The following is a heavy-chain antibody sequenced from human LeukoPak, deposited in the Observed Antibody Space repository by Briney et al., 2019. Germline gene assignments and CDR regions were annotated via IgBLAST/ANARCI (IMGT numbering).Heavy chain of an antibody. V-gene: IGHV3-48*04. CDR3: ASGGSYYYFDY. D-gene: IGHD1-26*01. Sequence: PGGSLRLSCSASRFTFSSYAMHWVRQAPGKGLEWVSYISSSGSTIYYADSVKGRFTISRDNAKNSLYLQMNSLRAEDTAVYYCASGGSYYYFDYWGQGTLVTVSS. CDR2: ISSSGSTI. CDR1: RFTFSSYA. J-gene: IGHJ4*02.